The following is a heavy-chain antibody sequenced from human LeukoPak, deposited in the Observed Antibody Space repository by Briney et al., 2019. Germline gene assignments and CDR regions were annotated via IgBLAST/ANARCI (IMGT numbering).Heavy chain of an antibody. CDR2: ISWDSGSI. V-gene: IGHV3-9*01. CDR3: AVYSSGWHFDY. CDR1: GFTFDDYA. D-gene: IGHD6-19*01. Sequence: PGGSLRLSCAASGFTFDDYAMHWVRQAPGKGLEWVSGISWDSGSIGYADSVKGRFTISRDNAKNSLYLQMNSLRAEDTALYYCAVYSSGWHFDYWGQGTLVTVSS. J-gene: IGHJ4*02.